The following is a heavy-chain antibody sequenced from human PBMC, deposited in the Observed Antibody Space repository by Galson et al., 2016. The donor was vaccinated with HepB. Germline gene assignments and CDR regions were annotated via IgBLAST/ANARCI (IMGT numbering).Heavy chain of an antibody. CDR2: ISAYNGNT. D-gene: IGHD3-22*01. Sequence: SVKVSCKASGYTLTTYSISWVRQAPGQGLEWMGWISAYNGNTNYAQKFQGRVTMTTDTSTSTAYMELRSLRSDDTAVYYCARRNYYEGTGRFDYWGQGTLGTVSS. CDR3: ARRNYYEGTGRFDY. J-gene: IGHJ4*02. CDR1: GYTLTTYS. V-gene: IGHV1-18*04.